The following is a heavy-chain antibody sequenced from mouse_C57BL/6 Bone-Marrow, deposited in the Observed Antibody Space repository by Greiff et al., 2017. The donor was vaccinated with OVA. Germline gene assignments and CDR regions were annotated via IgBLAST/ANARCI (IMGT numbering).Heavy chain of an antibody. J-gene: IGHJ2*01. CDR1: GYAFSSSW. CDR3: ARHEDGYYASYFDY. CDR2: IYPGAGDP. D-gene: IGHD2-3*01. V-gene: IGHV1-82*01. Sequence: QVPLQQSGPELVKPGASVKISCKASGYAFSSSWMNWVKQRPGKGLEWIGRIYPGAGDPNYNGKFKGKATLTADKSSSTAYMQLSSLTSEDSAVYFCARHEDGYYASYFDYWGQGTTLTVSS.